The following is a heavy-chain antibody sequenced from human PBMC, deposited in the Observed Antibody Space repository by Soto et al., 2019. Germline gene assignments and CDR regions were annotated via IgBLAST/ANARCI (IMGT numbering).Heavy chain of an antibody. CDR1: GGSISSYY. V-gene: IGHV4-59*01. CDR2: IYYSGST. Sequence: SETLSLTCTVSGGSISSYYWSWIRQPPGKGLEWIGYIYYSGSTNYNPSLKSRVTISVDTSKNQFSLKLSSVTAEDTAVYYCATVTEWLQSDYWGQGTLVTVSS. J-gene: IGHJ4*02. D-gene: IGHD5-12*01. CDR3: ATVTEWLQSDY.